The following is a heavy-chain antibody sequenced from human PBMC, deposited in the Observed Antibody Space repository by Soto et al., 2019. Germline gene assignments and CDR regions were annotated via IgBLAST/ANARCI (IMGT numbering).Heavy chain of an antibody. Sequence: SETLSLTCAVSCGSISSSNWWSWVRQPPGKGLEWIGEIYHSGITNYNPSLKSRVTISVDKCKNQFSLRLSSVTAADTAVYYCARDWTMVRGVILYCGMDVWGQGSTVTVCS. CDR1: CGSISSSNW. V-gene: IGHV4-4*02. D-gene: IGHD3-10*01. CDR3: ARDWTMVRGVILYCGMDV. CDR2: IYHSGIT. J-gene: IGHJ6*01.